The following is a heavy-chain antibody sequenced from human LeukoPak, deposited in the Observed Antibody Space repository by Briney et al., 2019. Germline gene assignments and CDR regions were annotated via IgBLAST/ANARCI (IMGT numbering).Heavy chain of an antibody. CDR2: IASDGTI. Sequence: GGSLRLSCVASGFILSTSEMNWVRQAPGKGLEWVSFIASDGTIYYADSVKGRFTLSRDNAKNSLYLQMNSLRAEDTAVYYCARVTLGATDFDYWGQGTLVTVSS. V-gene: IGHV3-48*03. CDR1: GFILSTSE. D-gene: IGHD1-26*01. J-gene: IGHJ4*02. CDR3: ARVTLGATDFDY.